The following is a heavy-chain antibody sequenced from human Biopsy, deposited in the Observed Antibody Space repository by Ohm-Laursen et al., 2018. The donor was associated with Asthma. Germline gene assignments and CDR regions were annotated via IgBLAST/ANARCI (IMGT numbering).Heavy chain of an antibody. D-gene: IGHD3-10*01. CDR2: IGVYNGNT. V-gene: IGHV1-18*01. Sequence: ASDYASCNTSAYTSNSADITSVRQTPGQGLECMGWIGVYNGNTKVAQKLQDRVTMITDTSTSTAYMELRSLRSDDTAVYFCARAVDYSHYYGIDVWGQGTTVTVS. CDR1: AYTSNSAD. CDR3: ARAVDYSHYYGIDV. J-gene: IGHJ6*02.